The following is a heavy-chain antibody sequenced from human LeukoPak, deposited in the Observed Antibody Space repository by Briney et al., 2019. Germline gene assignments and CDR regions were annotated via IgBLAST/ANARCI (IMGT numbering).Heavy chain of an antibody. CDR2: ISGSGGST. V-gene: IGHV3-23*01. Sequence: PGGSLRLSCTVSGFTLSSYEMSWIRQAPGKGLEWVSAISGSGGSTYYADSVKGRFTISRDNSKNTLYLQMNSLRAEDTAVYYYAKDTDSFSVAGRVELFDYWGQGTLVTVSS. CDR3: AKDTDSFSVAGRVELFDY. D-gene: IGHD6-19*01. CDR1: GFTLSSYE. J-gene: IGHJ4*02.